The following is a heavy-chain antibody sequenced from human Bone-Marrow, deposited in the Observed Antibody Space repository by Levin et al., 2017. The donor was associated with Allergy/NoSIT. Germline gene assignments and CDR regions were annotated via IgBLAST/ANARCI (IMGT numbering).Heavy chain of an antibody. V-gene: IGHV4-34*01. CDR2: INHSGST. CDR1: GGSFSGYY. J-gene: IGHJ4*02. D-gene: IGHD6-13*01. Sequence: SQTLSLTCAVYGGSFSGYYWSWIRQPPGKGLEWIGEINHSGSTNYNPSLKSRVTISVDTSKNQFSLKLSSVTAADTAVYYCARGAYGYSSSWYLRSGYFDYWGQGTLVTVSS. CDR3: ARGAYGYSSSWYLRSGYFDY.